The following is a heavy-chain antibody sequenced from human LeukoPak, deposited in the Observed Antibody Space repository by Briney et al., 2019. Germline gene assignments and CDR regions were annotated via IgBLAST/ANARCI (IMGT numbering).Heavy chain of an antibody. CDR3: ARGYYDILTGHHTFDY. V-gene: IGHV3-72*01. Sequence: GGSLRLSCAASGFTFSSYSMNWVRQAPGKGLEWVGRIRKKANGYTTEYAASVKGRFTISRDDSKNSLHLQMNSLRTEDTAVYYRARGYYDILTGHHTFDYWGQGILVTVSS. J-gene: IGHJ4*02. CDR1: GFTFSSYS. CDR2: IRKKANGYTT. D-gene: IGHD3-9*01.